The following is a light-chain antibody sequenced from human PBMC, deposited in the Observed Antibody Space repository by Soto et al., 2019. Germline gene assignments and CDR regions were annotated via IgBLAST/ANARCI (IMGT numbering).Light chain of an antibody. CDR2: SVS. CDR3: CSYAGSYTYV. CDR1: SSDVGGHNY. V-gene: IGLV2-11*01. J-gene: IGLJ1*01. Sequence: QSVLTQPRSESGSPGQSVTISCTGTSSDVGGHNYVSWYQQHPGKAPKLMISSVSKRPSGVPDRFSGSKSGNTASLTISGLQAEDEADYYCCSYAGSYTYVFGTGTKLTVL.